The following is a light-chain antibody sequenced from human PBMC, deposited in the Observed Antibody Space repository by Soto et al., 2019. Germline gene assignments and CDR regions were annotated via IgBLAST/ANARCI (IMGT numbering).Light chain of an antibody. CDR3: QQYNNWPPWT. Sequence: EIVMTQSPATLSVSPGDRATLSCRASQSVSSNLAWNQQKLGQAPRLLIYGATTRATDIPARFSGSGSGTEFTLTISSLQSEDFAVYYCQQYNNWPPWTFGQGTKVEIK. J-gene: IGKJ1*01. CDR2: GAT. V-gene: IGKV3-15*01. CDR1: QSVSSN.